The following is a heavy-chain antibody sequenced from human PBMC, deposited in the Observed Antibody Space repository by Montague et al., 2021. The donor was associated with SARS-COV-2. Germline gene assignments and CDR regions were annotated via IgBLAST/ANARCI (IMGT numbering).Heavy chain of an antibody. J-gene: IGHJ4*02. Sequence: SETLSLTCTVSGGSISSSSYYWGWIRQPPGKGLEWIGSIYYSGSTYYNPSLKSRVTISVDTSKNQFSLKLSSVTAADTAGYYCARHGKTRIAMIVVVIGYFDYWGQGTLVTASS. CDR2: IYYSGST. D-gene: IGHD3-22*01. V-gene: IGHV4-39*01. CDR1: GGSISSSSYY. CDR3: ARHGKTRIAMIVVVIGYFDY.